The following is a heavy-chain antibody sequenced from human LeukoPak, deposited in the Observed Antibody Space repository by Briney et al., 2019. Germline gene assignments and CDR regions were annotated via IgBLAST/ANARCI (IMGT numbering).Heavy chain of an antibody. CDR2: IYYSGST. D-gene: IGHD7-27*01. CDR1: GGSISSSSYY. Sequence: SETLSLTCTVSGGSISSSSYYWGWIRQPPGKGLEWIGSIYYSGSTYYDPSLKSRVTISVDTSKNQFSLKLSSVTAADTAVYYCASAPGDRVDYWGQGTLVTVSS. J-gene: IGHJ4*02. CDR3: ASAPGDRVDY. V-gene: IGHV4-39*01.